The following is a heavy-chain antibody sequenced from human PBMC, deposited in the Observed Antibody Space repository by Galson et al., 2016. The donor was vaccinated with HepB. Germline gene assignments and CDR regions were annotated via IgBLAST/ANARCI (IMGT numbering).Heavy chain of an antibody. CDR2: ISAENGNT. J-gene: IGHJ6*02. CDR1: GYTFNNYA. CDR3: ARDHSDFWRGYPPYYYYAMDV. V-gene: IGHV1-18*01. D-gene: IGHD3-3*01. Sequence: SVKVSCKASGYTFNNYAITWVRQAPGQGLEWMGWISAENGNTNYKQSLRDRVTMTTDTSTSTAYMELRSLRSDDTAVYYCARDHSDFWRGYPPYYYYAMDVWGQGTTVTVSS.